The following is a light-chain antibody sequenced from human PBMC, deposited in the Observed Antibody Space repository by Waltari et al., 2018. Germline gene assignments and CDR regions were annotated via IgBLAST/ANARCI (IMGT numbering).Light chain of an antibody. Sequence: SSELTQDLAVSVAMGQTVRITCQGDSLRSYYAIWYQQRPGQAPILVLYDKNNRPSGVPDRFSGSSSDDAASLTITGAQAEDEGSYYCHSRDGSGVGGSFGGGTKLTVL. CDR1: SLRSYY. CDR2: DKN. J-gene: IGLJ2*01. CDR3: HSRDGSGVGGS. V-gene: IGLV3-19*01.